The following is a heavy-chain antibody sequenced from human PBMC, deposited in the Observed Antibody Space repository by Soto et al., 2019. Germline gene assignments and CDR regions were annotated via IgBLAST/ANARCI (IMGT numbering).Heavy chain of an antibody. Sequence: PGGSLRLSCAASGFTFSSYSMNWVRQAPGKGLEWVSSISSSSSYIYYAESVKGRFTISRDNAKNSLYLQMNSLRAEDTAVYYCARDKDYVSDCWGQGTLVTVSS. CDR3: ARDKDYVSDC. CDR1: GFTFSSYS. CDR2: ISSSSSYI. J-gene: IGHJ4*02. D-gene: IGHD3-16*01. V-gene: IGHV3-21*01.